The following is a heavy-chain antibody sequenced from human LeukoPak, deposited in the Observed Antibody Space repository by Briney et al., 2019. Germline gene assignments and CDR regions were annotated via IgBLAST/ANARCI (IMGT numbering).Heavy chain of an antibody. V-gene: IGHV4-61*02. D-gene: IGHD2-21*02. CDR2: IYTSGST. Sequence: SQTLSLTCTVSGGSISSGSYYWSWIRQPAGKGLEWIGRIYTSGSTNYNPSLKSRVTISVDTSKNQFSLKLSSVTAADTAVYYCARGVVVTANPAPSYYMDVWGKGTTVTVSS. CDR1: GGSISSGSYY. J-gene: IGHJ6*03. CDR3: ARGVVVTANPAPSYYMDV.